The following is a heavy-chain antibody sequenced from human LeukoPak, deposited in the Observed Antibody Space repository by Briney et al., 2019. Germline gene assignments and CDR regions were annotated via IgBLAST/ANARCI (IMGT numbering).Heavy chain of an antibody. CDR2: ISAYNGNT. J-gene: IGHJ3*02. V-gene: IGHV1-18*01. Sequence: ASVKVSCKAFGYTFINYGVSWVRQAPGQGLEWMGWISAYNGNTNHAQNLQGRVTMTTDTSTNTAYLELRTLTSDDTAVYYCARGAYCGGDCSSSDSFDIWGQGTMVSVSS. CDR1: GYTFINYG. D-gene: IGHD2-21*02. CDR3: ARGAYCGGDCSSSDSFDI.